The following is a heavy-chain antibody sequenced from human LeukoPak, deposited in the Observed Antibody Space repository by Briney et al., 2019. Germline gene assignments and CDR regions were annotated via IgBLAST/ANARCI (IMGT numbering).Heavy chain of an antibody. J-gene: IGHJ4*02. CDR3: AKALQLWPTPDY. D-gene: IGHD5-18*01. Sequence: GGSLRLSCAASGFTFSSYGMHWVRQAPGKGLEWVAFIRYDGSNKYYADSVKGRFTISRDNSKNTLYLQMNSLRAEDTAVYYCAKALQLWPTPDYWGQGTLVTVPS. V-gene: IGHV3-30*02. CDR1: GFTFSSYG. CDR2: IRYDGSNK.